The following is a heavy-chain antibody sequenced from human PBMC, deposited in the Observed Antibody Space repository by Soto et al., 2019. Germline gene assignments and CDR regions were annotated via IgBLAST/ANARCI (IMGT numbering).Heavy chain of an antibody. J-gene: IGHJ5*02. V-gene: IGHV1-8*01. CDR1: GYTFTSYD. Sequence: QVQLVQSGAEVKKPGASVKVSCKASGYTFTSYDINWVRQATGQGLEWMGWMNPNSGNTGFAQKFQGRVTTTRNTSIITAYMQLSSLRSGHTATYYCAGEIVSWFDHWGQGTLVTVSS. D-gene: IGHD3-16*02. CDR3: AGEIVSWFDH. CDR2: MNPNSGNT.